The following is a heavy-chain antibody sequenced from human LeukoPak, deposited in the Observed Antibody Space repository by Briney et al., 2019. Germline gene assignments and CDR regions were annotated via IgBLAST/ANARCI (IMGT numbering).Heavy chain of an antibody. V-gene: IGHV3-20*04. CDR1: GFTFDDYA. D-gene: IGHD6-19*01. CDR3: ARHSSGWDY. Sequence: GGSLRLSCAASGFTFDDYAMTWVRQAPGKGLEWVSRINWNGGSTGYADSVKGRFTISRDNSKNALYLQMNSLRAEDTAVYYCARHSSGWDYWGQGTLVTVSS. J-gene: IGHJ4*02. CDR2: INWNGGST.